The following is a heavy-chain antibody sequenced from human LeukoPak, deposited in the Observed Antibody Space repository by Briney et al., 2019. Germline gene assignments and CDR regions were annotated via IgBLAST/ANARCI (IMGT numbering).Heavy chain of an antibody. CDR2: IKSITDGGTT. CDR3: AKVEWALRFPDDY. Sequence: GGSLRLSCAASGLTLSIAWMGWVRQAPPKGLGWVGRIKSITDGGTTDSAAPVEGRFSISRDDSKNTLYLQVNSLRAEDTAVCYCAKVEWALRFPDDYWGQGTLVTVSS. D-gene: IGHD5/OR15-5a*01. V-gene: IGHV3-15*01. J-gene: IGHJ4*02. CDR1: GLTLSIAW.